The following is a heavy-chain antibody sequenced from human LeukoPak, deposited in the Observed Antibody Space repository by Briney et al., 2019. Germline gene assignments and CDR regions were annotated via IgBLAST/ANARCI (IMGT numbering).Heavy chain of an antibody. D-gene: IGHD5-12*01. Sequence: SETLSLTCTVSGGSITSSSHYWGWIRQPPGKGLEWIGSIYYSGDTYYNPSLKSRVTISVDTSKNQFSLKLSSVTAADTAVYYCARRSRYGGYVGLWGQGTLVTVSS. V-gene: IGHV4-39*07. CDR1: GGSITSSSHY. J-gene: IGHJ4*02. CDR2: IYYSGDT. CDR3: ARRSRYGGYVGL.